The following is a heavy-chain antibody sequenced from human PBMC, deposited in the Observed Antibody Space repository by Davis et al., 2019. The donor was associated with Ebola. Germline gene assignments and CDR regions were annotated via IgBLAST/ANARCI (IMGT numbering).Heavy chain of an antibody. CDR3: AKERPLSGYSYRYYFDY. V-gene: IGHV3-74*01. Sequence: GESLKISCAASGFTFGTSWMHWVRQAPGKGLVWVSRINSGANTIDYADSVKGRFTISRDNAKNTLFLQMNSLRAEDTAVYYCAKERPLSGYSYRYYFDYWGQGTLVTVSS. CDR1: GFTFGTSW. J-gene: IGHJ4*02. CDR2: INSGANTI. D-gene: IGHD5-18*01.